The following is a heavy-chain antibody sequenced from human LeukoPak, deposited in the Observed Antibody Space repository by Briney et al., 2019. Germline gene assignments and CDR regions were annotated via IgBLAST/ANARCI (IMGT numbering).Heavy chain of an antibody. V-gene: IGHV3-30*02. J-gene: IGHJ5*02. Sequence: PGGSLRLSCAASGFTFSSYGVHWVRQAPGKGLEWVAFIQSDGSTKFYADSVKGRFTVSRDNSKDTLYLQMNSLRAEDTAVFYCAKDWGGGIVVVPAAIGGFDPWGQGTLVTVSS. CDR1: GFTFSSYG. D-gene: IGHD2-2*01. CDR2: IQSDGSTK. CDR3: AKDWGGGIVVVPAAIGGFDP.